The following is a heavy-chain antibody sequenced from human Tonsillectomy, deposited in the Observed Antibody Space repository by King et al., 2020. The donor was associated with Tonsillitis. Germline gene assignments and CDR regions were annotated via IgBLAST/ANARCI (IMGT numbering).Heavy chain of an antibody. J-gene: IGHJ4*02. CDR2: IYPSDSDT. CDR1: GYRFTRYW. CDR3: ARIDGYISG. V-gene: IGHV5-51*01. Sequence: QLVQSGAEVKKPGESLKISCKGSGYRFTRYWIGWVRQMPGEGLELMGIIYPSDSDTRYSPSFQGQVTISVDKSISTAYLQWRSLKASDTAIYYCARIDGYISGWGQGTLVTVSS. D-gene: IGHD5-24*01.